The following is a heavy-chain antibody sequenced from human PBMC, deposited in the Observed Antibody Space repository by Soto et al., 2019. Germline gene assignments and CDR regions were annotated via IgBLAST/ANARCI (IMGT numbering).Heavy chain of an antibody. D-gene: IGHD3-10*01. CDR2: INHSGST. CDR1: GGSFSGYY. Sequence: PSETLSLTCAVYGGSFSGYYWSWIRQPPGKGLEWIGEINHSGSTNYNPSLKSRVTISVDTSKNQFSLKLSSVTAADTAVYYCARGRYYGSGSYSYYYYYYMDGWGKGTTVNVSS. CDR3: ARGRYYGSGSYSYYYYYYMDG. J-gene: IGHJ6*03. V-gene: IGHV4-34*01.